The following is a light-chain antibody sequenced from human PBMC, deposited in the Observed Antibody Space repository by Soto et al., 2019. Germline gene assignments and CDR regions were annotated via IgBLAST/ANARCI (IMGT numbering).Light chain of an antibody. V-gene: IGKV3-20*01. CDR2: GAS. J-gene: IGKJ3*01. CDR3: QQYGGSPT. CDR1: QSVSSSY. Sequence: EIVLTQSPGTLSLSPGERATLSCRASQSVSSSYLAWYQQKPGQAPRLLIYGASSRATGIPDRFSGSGSGTDFTLTISRLGPEGFAVYYCQQYGGSPTFGPGTKVDIK.